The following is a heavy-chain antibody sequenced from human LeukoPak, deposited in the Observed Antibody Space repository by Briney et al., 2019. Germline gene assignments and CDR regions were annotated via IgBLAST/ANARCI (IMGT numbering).Heavy chain of an antibody. D-gene: IGHD3-22*01. Sequence: PSETLSLTCTVSGGSIGSTTYNWGWIRQPPGKGLEWIGSIYNSGSTFYNPSLKSRATISIDTSKNQFSLRLSSVTAADTAIYYCASQPYYESSGYYFYWGQGTLVTVSS. CDR1: GGSIGSTTYN. CDR3: ASQPYYESSGYYFY. J-gene: IGHJ4*02. V-gene: IGHV4-39*01. CDR2: IYNSGST.